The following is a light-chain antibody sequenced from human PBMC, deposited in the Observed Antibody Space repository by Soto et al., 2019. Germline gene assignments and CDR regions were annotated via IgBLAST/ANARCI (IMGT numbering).Light chain of an antibody. Sequence: EIVLTQSPGTLSLSPGERATLSCRASQSVSSSYLAWYQQKPGQAPRLLIYGASSRATGIPDRFSGSGSGTEFTLTISSLQPEDFATYYCLQHNSYPFTFGPGTKVDIK. CDR2: GAS. CDR3: LQHNSYPFT. CDR1: QSVSSSY. J-gene: IGKJ3*01. V-gene: IGKV3-20*01.